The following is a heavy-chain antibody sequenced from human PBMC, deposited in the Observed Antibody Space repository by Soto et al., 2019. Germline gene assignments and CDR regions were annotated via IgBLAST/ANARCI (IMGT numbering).Heavy chain of an antibody. CDR1: GFTVSNNY. Sequence: EVQLVESGGGLIQPGGSLRLSCAVSGFTVSNNYMSWVRQAPGKGLEGVSVIYSGGYTAYGDSVKGRFTISRDNSKNNPYPQKESLGAGQPGVFLRGAHPGGGGYWGQGTLVTVSS. CDR2: IYSGGYT. D-gene: IGHD3-10*01. CDR3: GAHPGGGGY. V-gene: IGHV3-53*01. J-gene: IGHJ4*02.